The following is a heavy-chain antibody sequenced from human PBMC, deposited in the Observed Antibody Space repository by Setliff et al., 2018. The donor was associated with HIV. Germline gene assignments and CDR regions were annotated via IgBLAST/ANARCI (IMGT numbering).Heavy chain of an antibody. J-gene: IGHJ4*02. CDR1: DFSIGATSYY. CDR2: VYYNGDT. V-gene: IGHV4-39*01. Sequence: SETLSLTCNVLDFSIGATSYYWGWIRQPHGKGLQWIGSVYYNGDTKYNPSLKSRLVISVDKTKNQFSLMLNSLTVADTAVYYCARLGYYNLWSGYWTDTWGQGKSVTVSS. D-gene: IGHD3-3*01. CDR3: ARLGYYNLWSGYWTDT.